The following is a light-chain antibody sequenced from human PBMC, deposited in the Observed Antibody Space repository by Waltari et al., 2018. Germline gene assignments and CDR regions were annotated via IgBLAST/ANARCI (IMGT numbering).Light chain of an antibody. CDR1: QAISYS. V-gene: IGKV1-NL1*01. J-gene: IGKJ2*01. CDR2: GSS. CDR3: QQFYSTPYT. Sequence: DIQVTQSPSSLSASVGDRVTITCRASQAISYSLAWYQHKEGKAPKLLLYGSSRLQTGVPSRFSGSGSGTEYTLTITSLQSEDSGAYFCQQFYSTPYTFGQGTKLEI.